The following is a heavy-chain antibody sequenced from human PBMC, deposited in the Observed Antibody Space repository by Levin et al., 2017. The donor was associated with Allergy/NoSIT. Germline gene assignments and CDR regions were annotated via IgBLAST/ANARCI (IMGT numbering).Heavy chain of an antibody. D-gene: IGHD3-9*01. Sequence: QRGESLKISCAASGFTFNTYAMTWVRQAPGKGLEWVSGISTGGGTVHYADSVKGRFIISRDNSKNTLYLQMSSLRAEDAALYYCAKTRGTDWFTGDYFYYYGMDVWGQGTTVTVSS. CDR1: GFTFNTYA. CDR3: AKTRGTDWFTGDYFYYYGMDV. CDR2: ISTGGGTV. V-gene: IGHV3-23*01. J-gene: IGHJ6*02.